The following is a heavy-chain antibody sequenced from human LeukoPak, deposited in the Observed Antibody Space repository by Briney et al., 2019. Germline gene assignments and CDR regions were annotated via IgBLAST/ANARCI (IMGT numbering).Heavy chain of an antibody. J-gene: IGHJ3*02. Sequence: GGYLRFSCVASAFTLRNYGMHWVRQAPGKGLEWVAVLWRDGSNNFYADSVKGRFRFSRYNSKDMLYLQMNSLRAEDTAVYYCAKEYEIFVGAFDIWGQGTMVTVSS. CDR3: AKEYEIFVGAFDI. CDR1: AFTLRNYG. CDR2: LWRDGSNN. V-gene: IGHV3-33*06. D-gene: IGHD3-9*01.